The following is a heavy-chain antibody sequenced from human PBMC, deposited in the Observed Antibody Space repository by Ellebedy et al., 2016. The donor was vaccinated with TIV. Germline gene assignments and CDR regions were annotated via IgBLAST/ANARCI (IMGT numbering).Heavy chain of an antibody. D-gene: IGHD6-19*01. Sequence: GESLKISXAASGFTFSSYAMHWVRQAPGKGLEWVAVISYDGSNKYYADSVKGRFTISRDNSKNTLYLQMNSLRAEDTAVYYCASDIGWVFDYWGQGTLVTVSS. CDR1: GFTFSSYA. CDR3: ASDIGWVFDY. J-gene: IGHJ4*02. CDR2: ISYDGSNK. V-gene: IGHV3-30-3*01.